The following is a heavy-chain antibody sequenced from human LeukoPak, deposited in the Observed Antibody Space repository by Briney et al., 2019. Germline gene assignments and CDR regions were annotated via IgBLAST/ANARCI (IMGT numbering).Heavy chain of an antibody. D-gene: IGHD5-12*01. CDR2: ISSSGSTI. J-gene: IGHJ4*02. V-gene: IGHV3-48*03. Sequence: GGSLRLPCAASGFTFSSYEMNWVRQAPGKGLEWVSYISSSGSTIYYADSVKGRFTISRDNAKNSLYLQMNSLRAEDTAVYYCASFMVVVATWGQGTLVTVSS. CDR1: GFTFSSYE. CDR3: ASFMVVVAT.